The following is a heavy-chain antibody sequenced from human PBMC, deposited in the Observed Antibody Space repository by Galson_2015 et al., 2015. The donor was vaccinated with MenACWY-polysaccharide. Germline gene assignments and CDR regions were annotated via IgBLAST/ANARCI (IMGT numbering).Heavy chain of an antibody. CDR2: IGAYNGKT. J-gene: IGHJ5*02. CDR3: ARENVLLWSTRWFDP. D-gene: IGHD3-10*01. Sequence: GYTFTNFGIMWVRQAPGQGLEWMGWIGAYNGKTNYAQKLQGRVTMTTDTSTSTAYMELRSLRSDDTAVYYCARENVLLWSTRWFDPWGQGTLVTVSS. CDR1: GYTFTNFG. V-gene: IGHV1-18*01.